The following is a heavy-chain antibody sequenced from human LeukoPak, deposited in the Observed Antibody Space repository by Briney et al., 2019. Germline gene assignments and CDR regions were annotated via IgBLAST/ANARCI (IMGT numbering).Heavy chain of an antibody. CDR1: GYTFTGYY. J-gene: IGHJ4*02. CDR2: INPNSGGT. Sequence: APVKVSCKASGYTFTGYYMHWVRQAPGQGLEWMGRINPNSGGTNYAQKFQGRVTMTRDTSISTAYMELSRLRSDDTAVYYCAIVPPEVVPAAIYFDYWGQGTLVTVSS. CDR3: AIVPPEVVPAAIYFDY. V-gene: IGHV1-2*06. D-gene: IGHD2-2*01.